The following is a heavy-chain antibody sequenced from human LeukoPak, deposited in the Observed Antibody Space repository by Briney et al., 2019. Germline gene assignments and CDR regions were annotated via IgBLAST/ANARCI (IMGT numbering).Heavy chain of an antibody. CDR1: GFTFSSYA. Sequence: GGSLRLSCAASGFTFSSYAMSWVRQAPGKGLEWVSAISGSGGSTYYADSVKGRFTISRDNSKNTLYLQMNSLRAEDTAVYYCAKSPSGSYPGSYYYYYMDVWGKGTTVTVSS. CDR3: AKSPSGSYPGSYYYYYMDV. D-gene: IGHD1-26*01. V-gene: IGHV3-23*01. J-gene: IGHJ6*03. CDR2: ISGSGGST.